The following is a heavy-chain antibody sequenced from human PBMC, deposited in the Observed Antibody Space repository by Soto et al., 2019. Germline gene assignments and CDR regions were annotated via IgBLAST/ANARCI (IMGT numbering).Heavy chain of an antibody. CDR3: VRGPSGQLGNWFDP. Sequence: GGSLRLSCAASGFTFNIYWMHWVRQAPGKGLAWVSRINSDGSSTSYADSVKGRFTISRDNAKNTLYLQMYSLRVEDTAVYYCVRGPSGQLGNWFDPWGQGALVTVSS. CDR2: INSDGSST. V-gene: IGHV3-74*01. CDR1: GFTFNIYW. D-gene: IGHD6-13*01. J-gene: IGHJ5*02.